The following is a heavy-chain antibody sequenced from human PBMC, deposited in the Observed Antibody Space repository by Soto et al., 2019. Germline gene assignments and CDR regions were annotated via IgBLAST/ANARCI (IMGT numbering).Heavy chain of an antibody. Sequence: PSETLSLTCAVYGGSFSGYYWSWIRQPPGKGLEWIGEINHSGSTNYNPSLKSRVTISVDTSKSQFSLKLSSVTAADTAVYYCARGNDYYDSSGYLDYFDYWGQGTLVTVS. V-gene: IGHV4-34*01. CDR1: GGSFSGYY. CDR3: ARGNDYYDSSGYLDYFDY. CDR2: INHSGST. J-gene: IGHJ4*02. D-gene: IGHD3-22*01.